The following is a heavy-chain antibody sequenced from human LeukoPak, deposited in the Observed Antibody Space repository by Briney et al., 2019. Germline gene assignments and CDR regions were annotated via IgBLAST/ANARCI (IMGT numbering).Heavy chain of an antibody. CDR1: GYTFTGYY. J-gene: IGHJ4*02. CDR2: INPNSGGT. V-gene: IGHV1-2*04. CDR3: ARGRPLYYDFWSGYYLFGY. D-gene: IGHD3-3*01. Sequence: ASVKVSCKASGYTFTGYYMHWVRQAPGQGLEWMGWINPNSGGTNYAQKFQGWVTMTRDTSISTAYMELSRLRSDDTAVYYCARGRPLYYDFWSGYYLFGYWGQGTLVTVSS.